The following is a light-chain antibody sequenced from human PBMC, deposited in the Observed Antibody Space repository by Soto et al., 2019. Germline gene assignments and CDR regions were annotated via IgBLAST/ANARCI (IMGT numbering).Light chain of an antibody. V-gene: IGKV1-17*01. CDR1: QGIGND. CDR2: AAS. J-gene: IGKJ1*01. CDR3: LQHNSYPPTWT. Sequence: DIQMTQSPSSLSASVGDTVTITCRASQGIGNDLGWYQQKPGKAPKRLIYAASSLQSGVPSRFSGSGSGTAFTLTISSLQPEDFATYYCLQHNSYPPTWTFGQGTKVDIK.